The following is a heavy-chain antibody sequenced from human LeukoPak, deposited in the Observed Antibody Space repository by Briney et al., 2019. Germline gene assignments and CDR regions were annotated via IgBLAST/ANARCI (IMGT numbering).Heavy chain of an antibody. CDR2: ISGGGDTT. CDR3: ANTARDDAFDI. V-gene: IGHV3-23*01. CDR1: GFTFTNYP. Sequence: GGSLRLSCAASGFTFTNYPMSWVRQAPGKGLEWVSAISGGGDTTYYADSVKGRFTISTDNSKNTLHLQMNSLRAEDTALYYCANTARDDAFDIWGQGTMVTVSS. J-gene: IGHJ3*02.